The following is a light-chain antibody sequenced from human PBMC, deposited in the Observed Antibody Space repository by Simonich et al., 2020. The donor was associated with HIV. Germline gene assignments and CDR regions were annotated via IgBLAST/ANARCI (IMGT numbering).Light chain of an antibody. Sequence: QSALTQPLSASGSPGQSVTISCTGTSSDVGGYKYVSWYQQHPGKAPKLLIYEVTKRPSGVPDRFAGSKSGNTASLTVSGLQAEDEADYYCSSYAGRNNYVFGTGTKVTVL. CDR3: SSYAGRNNYV. CDR1: SSDVGGYKY. J-gene: IGLJ1*01. V-gene: IGLV2-8*01. CDR2: EVT.